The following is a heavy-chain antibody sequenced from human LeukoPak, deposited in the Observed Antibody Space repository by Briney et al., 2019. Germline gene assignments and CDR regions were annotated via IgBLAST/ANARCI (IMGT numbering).Heavy chain of an antibody. Sequence: PSETLSLTCTVSGGSISSYYWRWIRQPAGKGLEGIGRIYTSGSTNYNPSLKSRVTMSVDTSKNQFSLKLSSVTAADTAVYYCARDIAVAGTGAFDIWGQGTMVTVSS. D-gene: IGHD6-19*01. CDR2: IYTSGST. CDR3: ARDIAVAGTGAFDI. V-gene: IGHV4-4*07. J-gene: IGHJ3*02. CDR1: GGSISSYY.